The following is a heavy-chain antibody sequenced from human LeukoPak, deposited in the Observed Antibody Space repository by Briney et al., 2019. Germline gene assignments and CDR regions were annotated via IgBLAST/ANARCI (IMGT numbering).Heavy chain of an antibody. Sequence: GGSLRLSCAVSGFRVSDYYMTWVRQAPGKGLEWVSLISASGGNIFYADSVKGRFTISRDNSKNTLFLQMNSLRAEDTAVYFCARTYSGSYRDAFDIWGQGTMVTVSS. D-gene: IGHD1-26*01. J-gene: IGHJ3*02. V-gene: IGHV3-23*01. CDR1: GFRVSDYY. CDR3: ARTYSGSYRDAFDI. CDR2: ISASGGNI.